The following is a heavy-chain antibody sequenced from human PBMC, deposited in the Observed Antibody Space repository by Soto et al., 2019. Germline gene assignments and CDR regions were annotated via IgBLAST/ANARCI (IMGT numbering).Heavy chain of an antibody. J-gene: IGHJ4*02. CDR1: GFIFDDYA. CDR2: IDWNRATT. D-gene: IGHD3-3*01. V-gene: IGHV3-9*01. Sequence: GGSLRLSCIASGFIFDDYAIHWVRQVPGKGLEWVSGIDWNRATTGYADSVKGRFTLSRDNARNSVLLQMNSLRSEDTARYYCVKDVGSRHYDFTNFDSWGQGALVTVPQ. CDR3: VKDVGSRHYDFTNFDS.